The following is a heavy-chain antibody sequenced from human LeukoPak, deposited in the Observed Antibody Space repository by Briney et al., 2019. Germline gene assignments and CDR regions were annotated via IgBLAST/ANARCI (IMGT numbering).Heavy chain of an antibody. CDR3: ARDKGSGSQVWFDP. D-gene: IGHD1-26*01. CDR1: GFTFSSYA. J-gene: IGHJ5*02. CDR2: ISGSGGST. V-gene: IGHV3-23*01. Sequence: GGSLRLSCAASGFTFSSYAMSWVRQAPGKGLEWVSAISGSGGSTYYADSVKGRFTISRDNSKNTLYLQMNSLRAEDTAVYYCARDKGSGSQVWFDPWGQGTLVTVSS.